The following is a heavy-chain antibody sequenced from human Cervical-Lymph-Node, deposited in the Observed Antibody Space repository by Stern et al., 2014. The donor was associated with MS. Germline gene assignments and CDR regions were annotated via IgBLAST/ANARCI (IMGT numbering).Heavy chain of an antibody. V-gene: IGHV1-2*02. CDR1: GYTFTGYY. J-gene: IGHJ4*02. D-gene: IGHD3-3*01. Sequence: DQLVESGAEVKKPGASVKVSCKASGYTFTGYYMHWVRQAPGQGLEYMGWINANNGGTKYEQNFQGRVSMTRDTSISTVYMELSRLRSDDTAVYYCARDCLLDYWSGCHDYWGQGTLVTVS. CDR2: INANNGGT. CDR3: ARDCLLDYWSGCHDY.